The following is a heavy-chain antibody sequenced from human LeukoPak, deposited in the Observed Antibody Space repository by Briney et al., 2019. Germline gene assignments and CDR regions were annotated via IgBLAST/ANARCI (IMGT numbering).Heavy chain of an antibody. CDR3: ARGRDIVVVPAFCDY. CDR1: GGTFSSYA. D-gene: IGHD2-2*01. V-gene: IGHV1-69*04. CDR2: IIPILGIA. Sequence: ASVKVSCKASGGTFSSYAISWVRQAPGQGLEWRGRIIPILGIANYAQKFQGRVTITADKSTSTAYMELSSLRSEDTAVYYCARGRDIVVVPAFCDYWGQGTLVTVSS. J-gene: IGHJ4*02.